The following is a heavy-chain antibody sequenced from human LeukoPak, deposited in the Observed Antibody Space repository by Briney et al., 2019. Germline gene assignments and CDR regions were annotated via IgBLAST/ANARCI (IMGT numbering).Heavy chain of an antibody. J-gene: IGHJ4*02. CDR1: GFTFSSYA. Sequence: GGSLRLSCAASGFTFSSYAMSWVRQAPGKGLEWVSAISGSGGSTYYADSVKGRFTTSRDNSKNTMFLQMSSLRAEDTAIYYCTKGASSTVIDYWGQGTLLTVSS. D-gene: IGHD2-8*02. CDR2: ISGSGGST. CDR3: TKGASSTVIDY. V-gene: IGHV3-23*01.